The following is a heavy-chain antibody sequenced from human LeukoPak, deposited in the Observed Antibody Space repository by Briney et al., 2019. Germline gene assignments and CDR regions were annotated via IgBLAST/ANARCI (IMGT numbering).Heavy chain of an antibody. Sequence: PSETLSLTCTVSGGSISSGDYYWSWIRQPPGKGLEWIGYIYYSGSTYYNPSLKSRVTLSVDTSKNQFSLKLSSVTAADTAVYYCARTYFYNWFDPWGQGTLVTVSS. V-gene: IGHV4-30-4*08. CDR2: IYYSGST. CDR1: GGSISSGDYY. D-gene: IGHD2/OR15-2a*01. J-gene: IGHJ5*02. CDR3: ARTYFYNWFDP.